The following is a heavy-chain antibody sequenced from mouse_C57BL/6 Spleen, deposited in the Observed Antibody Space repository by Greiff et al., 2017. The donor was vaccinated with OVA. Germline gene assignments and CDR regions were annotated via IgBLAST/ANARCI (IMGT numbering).Heavy chain of an antibody. V-gene: IGHV3-6*01. CDR2: ISYDGSN. CDR3: ARGLTWFAY. J-gene: IGHJ3*01. CDR1: GYSITSGYY. Sequence: VQLKESGPGLVKPSQSLSLTCSVTGYSITSGYYWHWIRQFPGNKLEWMGYISYDGSNNYNPSLKNRISITRDTSKNQFFLKLNSVTTEDTATYYCARGLTWFAYWGQGTLVTVSA. D-gene: IGHD1-2*01.